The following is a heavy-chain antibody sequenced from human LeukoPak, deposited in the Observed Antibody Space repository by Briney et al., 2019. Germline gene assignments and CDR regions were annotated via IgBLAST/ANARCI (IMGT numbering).Heavy chain of an antibody. V-gene: IGHV4-4*02. CDR1: GGSISSSNW. CDR3: ARVAGEVYYDSSGYSPRPFFDY. J-gene: IGHJ4*02. CDR2: IYHSGST. Sequence: SETLSLTCAVSGGSISSSNWWSWVRQPPGKGLEWIGEIYHSGSTNYNPSLKSRVTISVDKSKNQFSLKLSSVTAADTAVYYCARVAGEVYYDSSGYSPRPFFDYWGQGTLVTVSS. D-gene: IGHD3-22*01.